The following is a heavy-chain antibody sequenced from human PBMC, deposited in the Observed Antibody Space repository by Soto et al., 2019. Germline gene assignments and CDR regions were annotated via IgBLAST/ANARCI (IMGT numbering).Heavy chain of an antibody. D-gene: IGHD6-19*01. Sequence: PGGYLRLSCAASGFTFNTYGMHWVRQAPGKGLEWVAVISYDGSDKYYADSVKGRFIISRDNSKNTLYLQMNSLRPEDTAVYSCLKYGSAWVYYFVYWGQAILVTVS. V-gene: IGHV3-30*18. CDR1: GFTFNTYG. J-gene: IGHJ4*02. CDR3: LKYGSAWVYYFVY. CDR2: ISYDGSDK.